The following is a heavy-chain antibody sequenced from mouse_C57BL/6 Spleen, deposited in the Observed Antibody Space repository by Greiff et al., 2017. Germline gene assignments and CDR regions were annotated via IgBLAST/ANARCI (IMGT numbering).Heavy chain of an antibody. V-gene: IGHV5-17*01. Sequence: EVKVEESGGGLVKPGGSLKLSCAASGFTFSDYGMHWVRQAPEKGLEWVAYISSGSSTIYYADTVKGRFTISRDNAKNTLFLQMTSLRSEDTAMYYCARGSYDYAMDYWGQGTSVTVSS. D-gene: IGHD1-1*02. CDR1: GFTFSDYG. CDR2: ISSGSSTI. J-gene: IGHJ4*01. CDR3: ARGSYDYAMDY.